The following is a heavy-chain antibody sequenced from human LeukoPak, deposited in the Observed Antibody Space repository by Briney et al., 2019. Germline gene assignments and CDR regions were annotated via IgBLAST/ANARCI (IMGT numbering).Heavy chain of an antibody. CDR2: IFYYGTT. CDR3: ARGRGYGYGIDY. J-gene: IGHJ4*02. V-gene: IGHV4-30-4*01. D-gene: IGHD5-18*01. Sequence: SETLSLTCTVSGGSINTGGHYWSWVRQPPGKGLEWNGHIFYYGTTHYNPSLRTPVTISEDTSNNQYSLRLTSLTAADTAVYFCARGRGYGYGIDYWGQGTLVTVSS. CDR1: GGSINTGGHY.